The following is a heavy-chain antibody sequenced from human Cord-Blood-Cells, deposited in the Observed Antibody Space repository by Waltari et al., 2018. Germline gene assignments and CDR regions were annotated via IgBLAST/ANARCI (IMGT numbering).Heavy chain of an antibody. CDR3: ARVPTSIAAAGSHFDY. V-gene: IGHV1-8*01. CDR2: MNPNSGNT. J-gene: IGHJ4*02. D-gene: IGHD6-13*01. Sequence: QVQLVQSGAEVKKPGASATVSCKASGYTFTSYDLTCVRQDTGQGLEWMGWMNPNSGNTGYAQKFQGRVTMTRNTSISTAYMELSSLRSEDTAVYYCARVPTSIAAAGSHFDYWGQGTLVTVSS. CDR1: GYTFTSYD.